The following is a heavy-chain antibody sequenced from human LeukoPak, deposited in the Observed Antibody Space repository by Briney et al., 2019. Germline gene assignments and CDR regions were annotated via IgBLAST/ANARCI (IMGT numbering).Heavy chain of an antibody. D-gene: IGHD6-13*01. CDR3: ARGVYIAAAQYGY. V-gene: IGHV4-59*11. J-gene: IGHJ4*02. CDR1: GGSISSHY. Sequence: SETLSLTCTVSGGSISSHYWSWIRQPPGKGLEWVGYIYYSGTTNYNPSLKSRVTISVDTSKNQFSLKLSSVTAADTAVYYCARGVYIAAAQYGYWGQGTLVTVPS. CDR2: IYYSGTT.